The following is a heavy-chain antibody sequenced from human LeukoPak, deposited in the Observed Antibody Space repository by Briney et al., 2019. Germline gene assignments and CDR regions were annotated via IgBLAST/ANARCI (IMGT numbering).Heavy chain of an antibody. V-gene: IGHV3-30*02. CDR2: IRYDGSNK. CDR3: AKASIVPAALLIDY. D-gene: IGHD2-2*01. Sequence: GGSLRLPCAASGFTFSSYGMHWVRQAPGKGLEWVAFIRYDGSNKYYADSVKGRFTISRDNSKNTLYLQMNSLRAEDTAVYYCAKASIVPAALLIDYWGQGTLVTVSS. J-gene: IGHJ4*02. CDR1: GFTFSSYG.